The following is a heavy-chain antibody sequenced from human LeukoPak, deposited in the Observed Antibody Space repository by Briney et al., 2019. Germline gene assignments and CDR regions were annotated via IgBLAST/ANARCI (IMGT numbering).Heavy chain of an antibody. J-gene: IGHJ4*02. CDR3: ALLPFPHFGVAVAAPSPDY. D-gene: IGHD6-19*01. V-gene: IGHV1-2*02. CDR2: INPNSGGT. Sequence: VASVKVSCKASGYTFTGYYMHWVRQAPGQGLEWMGWINPNSGGTNYAQKFQGRVTMTRDTSISTAYMELSSLRSEDTAVYYCALLPFPHFGVAVAAPSPDYWGQGTLVTVSS. CDR1: GYTFTGYY.